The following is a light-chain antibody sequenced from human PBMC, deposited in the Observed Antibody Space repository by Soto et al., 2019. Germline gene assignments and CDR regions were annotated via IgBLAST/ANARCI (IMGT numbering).Light chain of an antibody. CDR3: QQYGSSPQLT. V-gene: IGKV3-11*01. CDR1: RDIGNL. CDR2: DSS. J-gene: IGKJ4*01. Sequence: ENVETQSPASLSLSRGGRGTVSCRASRDIGNLLYWYQQKSGQAPRLLIYDSSNRASGVPARFSGSGSGTDFTLTISRLEPEDFAVYYCQQYGSSPQLTFGGGTKVDIK.